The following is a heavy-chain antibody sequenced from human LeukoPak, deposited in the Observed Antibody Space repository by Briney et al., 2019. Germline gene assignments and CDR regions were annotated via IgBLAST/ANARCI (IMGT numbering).Heavy chain of an antibody. D-gene: IGHD3-3*01. V-gene: IGHV3-23*01. CDR1: GFTFSSYA. CDR3: ARDPGVVAFHYFDF. J-gene: IGHJ4*02. CDR2: IDGLGSSK. Sequence: GGSLRLSCAASGFTFSSYAMAWVRQAPGKGLEWVSEIDGLGSSKYYGDSVKGRFTISRDNSKNTVYLQMDSLRVEDTAVYYCARDPGVVAFHYFDFWGQGTLITVSS.